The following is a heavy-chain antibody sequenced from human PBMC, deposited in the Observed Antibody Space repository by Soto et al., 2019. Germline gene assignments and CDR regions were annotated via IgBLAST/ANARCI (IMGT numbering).Heavy chain of an antibody. CDR2: IYPGDSDT. V-gene: IGHV5-51*01. Sequence: GESLKISCKGSGYSFTSYWIGWVRQMPGKGLEWMGIIYPGDSDTRYSPSFQGQVTISADKSISTAYLQWSSLKASDTAMYYCARVDSKVVVPAAHNYYYMEVWGKGTTVTVSS. CDR1: GYSFTSYW. D-gene: IGHD2-2*01. J-gene: IGHJ6*03. CDR3: ARVDSKVVVPAAHNYYYMEV.